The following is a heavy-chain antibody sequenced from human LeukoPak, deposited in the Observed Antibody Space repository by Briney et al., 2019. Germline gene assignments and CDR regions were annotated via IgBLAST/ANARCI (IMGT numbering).Heavy chain of an antibody. Sequence: GGALRLSCAASGFTFSSYGMHWVRQAPGKELEWVAVIWYGGSDKYYADSVKGRFTISRDNSKNTLYLQMNSLRAEDTAVYYCATAPSGSGTFLDYWGQGTLVTVSS. CDR2: IWYGGSDK. D-gene: IGHD3-10*01. CDR1: GFTFSSYG. J-gene: IGHJ4*02. V-gene: IGHV3-33*01. CDR3: ATAPSGSGTFLDY.